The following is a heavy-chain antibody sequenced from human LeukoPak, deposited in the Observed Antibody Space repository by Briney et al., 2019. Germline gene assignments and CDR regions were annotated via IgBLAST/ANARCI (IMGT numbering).Heavy chain of an antibody. CDR3: ALNYDFWSGYYKP. J-gene: IGHJ5*02. V-gene: IGHV1-2*02. CDR2: INPNSGGT. Sequence: GASVKVSCKASGYIFTGYYMHWVRQAPGQGLEWMGWINPNSGGTNYAQKFQGRVTMTRDTSISTAYMELSRLRSDDTAVYYCALNYDFWSGYYKPWGQGTLVTVSS. D-gene: IGHD3-3*01. CDR1: GYIFTGYY.